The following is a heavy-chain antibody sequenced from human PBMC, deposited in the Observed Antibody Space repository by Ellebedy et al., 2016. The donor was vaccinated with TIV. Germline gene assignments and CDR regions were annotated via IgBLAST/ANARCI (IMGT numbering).Heavy chain of an antibody. CDR1: GFTFSSYD. CDR2: ISGSAAHT. J-gene: IGHJ3*01. Sequence: PGGSLRLSCAASGFTFSSYDMTWVRQAPGKGLEWVSSISGSAAHTDYADSVNGRFTISRDNSKTTLSLQMPSLRAEDTAVYYCARVGAFYFDSWGHGTMVTVS. D-gene: IGHD3-3*01. CDR3: ARVGAFYFDS. V-gene: IGHV3-23*01.